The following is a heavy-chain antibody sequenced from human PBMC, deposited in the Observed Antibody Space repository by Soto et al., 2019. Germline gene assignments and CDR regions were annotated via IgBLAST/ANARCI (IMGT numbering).Heavy chain of an antibody. J-gene: IGHJ4*02. CDR2: DTTDGSGT. D-gene: IGHD3-10*01. CDR3: VRDVRYYNAPTFGY. V-gene: IGHV3-74*01. Sequence: EMQLVESGGGLVQPGGSLRLSCAASGFSFSDLWMHWVRQAPGKGLVWVSRDTTDGSGTAYADSVKGRFTISRDNAKNMVYLQMNNLRVEYTAEYYCVRDVRYYNAPTFGYSGQGTRVTVSS. CDR1: GFSFSDLW.